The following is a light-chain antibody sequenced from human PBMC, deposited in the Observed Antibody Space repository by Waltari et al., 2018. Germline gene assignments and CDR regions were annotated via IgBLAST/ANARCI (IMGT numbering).Light chain of an antibody. J-gene: IGKJ4*01. V-gene: IGKV2-28*01. CDR3: MQALQTPLT. CDR1: QSLLHRNGYNY. CDR2: LGS. Sequence: DIVMTQSPLSLPVTPGDPASISCRSSQSLLHRNGYNYLDWYLQKSGQSPQLLMYLGSSRASGVPDRFSGSGSGTDFTLKISRVEAEDVGVYYCMQALQTPLTFGGGTKVEIK.